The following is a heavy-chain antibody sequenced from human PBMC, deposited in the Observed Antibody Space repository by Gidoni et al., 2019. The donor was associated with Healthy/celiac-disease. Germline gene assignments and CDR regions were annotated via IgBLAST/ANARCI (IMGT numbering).Heavy chain of an antibody. J-gene: IGHJ5*02. D-gene: IGHD3-9*01. CDR3: ARDPYYDILTGYYPGWFDP. CDR2: ISSSSSYI. CDR1: GFTFSSYS. Sequence: EVQLVESGGGLVKPGGSLRLSCAASGFTFSSYSMNWVRQAPGKGLEWVSSISSSSSYIYYADSVKGRFTISRDNAKNSLYLQMNSLRAEDTAVYYCARDPYYDILTGYYPGWFDPWGQGTLVTVSS. V-gene: IGHV3-21*01.